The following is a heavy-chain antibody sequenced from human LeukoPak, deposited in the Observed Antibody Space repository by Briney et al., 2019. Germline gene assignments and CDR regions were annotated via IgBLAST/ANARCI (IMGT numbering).Heavy chain of an antibody. CDR2: INPSGGST. V-gene: IGHV1-46*01. CDR1: GYTFTSYY. D-gene: IGHD6-13*01. Sequence: ASVKVSCKASGYTFTSYYMHWVRLAPGQGLERMGIINPSGGSTSYAQKFQGRVTMTRDTSTSTVYMELSSLRSEDTAVYYCARDPSLDQQLMTYYFDYWGQGTLVTASS. J-gene: IGHJ4*02. CDR3: ARDPSLDQQLMTYYFDY.